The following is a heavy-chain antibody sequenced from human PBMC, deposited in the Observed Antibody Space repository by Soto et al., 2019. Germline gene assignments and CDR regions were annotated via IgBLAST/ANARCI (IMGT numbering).Heavy chain of an antibody. V-gene: IGHV3-23*01. CDR2: FFGSGCST. CDR3: ARRRREDWGPFDY. J-gene: IGHJ4*02. CDR1: GFTFSSYA. Sequence: PGGSLRLSCAASGFTFSSYAMSWVRQAPGKGLEWVSVFFGSGCSTYYADSVKGRFTFSRDISKNTLYLQMNSLRAEDTAVYYCARRRREDWGPFDYWGQGTLVTVSS. D-gene: IGHD7-27*01.